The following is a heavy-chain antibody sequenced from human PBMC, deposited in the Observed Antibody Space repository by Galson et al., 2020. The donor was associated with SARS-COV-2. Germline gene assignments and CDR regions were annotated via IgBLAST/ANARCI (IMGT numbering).Heavy chain of an antibody. CDR2: IIPIFGTA. V-gene: IGHV1-69*13. D-gene: IGHD4-17*01. J-gene: IGHJ4*02. Sequence: SVKVSCKASGGTFSSYAISWVRQAPGQGLEWMGGIIPIFGTANYAQKFQGRVTITADESTSTAYMELSSLRSEDTAVYYCARVLGLRTVFDYWGQGTLVTVSS. CDR1: GGTFSSYA. CDR3: ARVLGLRTVFDY.